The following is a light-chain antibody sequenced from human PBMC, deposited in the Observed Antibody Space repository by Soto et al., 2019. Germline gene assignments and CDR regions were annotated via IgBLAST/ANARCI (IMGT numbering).Light chain of an antibody. CDR2: DAS. Sequence: EIVLTQSPATLSLSPGERATLSCRASQSVSRYLAWCQQKPGQAPRLLIYDASNRATGIPARFSGSGSGKDFTLTISSLEPEDCAVYYCQQRSDWPSTFGGGTKVQIK. CDR3: QQRSDWPST. J-gene: IGKJ4*01. CDR1: QSVSRY. V-gene: IGKV3-11*01.